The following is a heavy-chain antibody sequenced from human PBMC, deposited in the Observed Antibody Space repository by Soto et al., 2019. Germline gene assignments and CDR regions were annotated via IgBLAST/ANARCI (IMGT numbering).Heavy chain of an antibody. V-gene: IGHV3-7*01. Sequence: GGSLRLSCAASGITFSSYWMSWVRQAPGKGLEWVANIKQDGSEKYYVDSVTGRFTSSRDNAKNSLYLQMNSLRAEDTAVYYCARARDTAMVFVHYWYFDLWGRGTLVTVSS. CDR3: ARARDTAMVFVHYWYFDL. CDR1: GITFSSYW. D-gene: IGHD5-18*01. J-gene: IGHJ2*01. CDR2: IKQDGSEK.